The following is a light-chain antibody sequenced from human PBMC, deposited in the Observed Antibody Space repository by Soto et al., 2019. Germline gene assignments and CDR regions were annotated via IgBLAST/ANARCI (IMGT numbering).Light chain of an antibody. CDR1: QNVDLY. CDR2: DAS. Sequence: ETVLTQSPATLSLSPGERATLSCRASQNVDLYLAWYQQKPGQAPRLLIYDASNRATGIPARFSGSGSGTDFTLTISSLEPEDFAVYYCQQRKNWPPLTFGGGTKVVIK. V-gene: IGKV3-11*01. J-gene: IGKJ4*01. CDR3: QQRKNWPPLT.